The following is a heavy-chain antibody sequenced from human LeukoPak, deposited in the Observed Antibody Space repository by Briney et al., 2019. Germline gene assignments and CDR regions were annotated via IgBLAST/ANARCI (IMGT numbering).Heavy chain of an antibody. CDR2: IYYIGST. CDR1: GGSIISYF. D-gene: IGHD6-13*01. Sequence: PSETLSVTCNVYGGSIISYFWSWIRQPPGRGREWIGYIYYIGSTNYNPSLKCRVTISVDTYKNQFSLKLSTVTAADTAVYYCARYSSLYVDYWGQGTLVTVSS. CDR3: ARYSSLYVDY. J-gene: IGHJ4*02. V-gene: IGHV4-59*01.